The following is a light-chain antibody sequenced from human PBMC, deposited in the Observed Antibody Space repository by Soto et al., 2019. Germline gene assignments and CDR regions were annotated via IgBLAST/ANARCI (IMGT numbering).Light chain of an antibody. V-gene: IGKV3-20*01. CDR3: QQHGSSPST. J-gene: IGKJ1*01. Sequence: EIVLTQSPGTLSLSPGERATLSCSASQSVSGSYLAWDQQKPGQAPRPRIYGASSRAIGIPDRFSGSGSGTDFTLTISRLEPEEFAVYYCQQHGSSPSTFGQGTKVEI. CDR2: GAS. CDR1: QSVSGSY.